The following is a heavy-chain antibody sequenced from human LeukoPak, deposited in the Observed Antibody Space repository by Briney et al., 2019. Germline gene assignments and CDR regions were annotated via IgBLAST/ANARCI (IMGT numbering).Heavy chain of an antibody. CDR1: GFPFSSYW. Sequence: GGSLRLSCAASGFPFSSYWMAWVRQAPGKGLEWVASIKQDGGETFYVDSVKGRFTISRDNAKNTVYLEINSLRAEDTAVYYCARDSDLRLFDYWGQGTLVTVSS. D-gene: IGHD5-12*01. J-gene: IGHJ4*02. V-gene: IGHV3-7*03. CDR2: IKQDGGET. CDR3: ARDSDLRLFDY.